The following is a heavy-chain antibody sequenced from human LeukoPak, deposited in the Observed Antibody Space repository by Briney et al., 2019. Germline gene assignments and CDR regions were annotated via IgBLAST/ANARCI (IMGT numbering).Heavy chain of an antibody. D-gene: IGHD3-22*01. Sequence: GGSLRLSCAASGFTFSSYSMNWVRQAPGKGLEWVSSISSSSSYIYYADSVKGRFTISRDNAKNSLYLQMNSLRAEDTAVYYCARGTYCYDSSGYPIWGQGTMVTVSS. CDR1: GFTFSSYS. CDR2: ISSSSSYI. V-gene: IGHV3-21*01. J-gene: IGHJ3*02. CDR3: ARGTYCYDSSGYPI.